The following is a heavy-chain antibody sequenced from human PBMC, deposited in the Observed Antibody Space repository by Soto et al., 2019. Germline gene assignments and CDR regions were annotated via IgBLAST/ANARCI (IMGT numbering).Heavy chain of an antibody. CDR1: GFTFSNYA. J-gene: IGHJ5*02. D-gene: IGHD3-22*01. V-gene: IGHV3-30*18. CDR3: AKGNYDISGISLTWFDP. Sequence: GGSLRLSCAASGFTFSNYAMHWVRQAPGKGPEWVAAISYDGRNKYYADSVKGRFTISRDNSKNTLDLQMNSLRAEDTAVYYCAKGNYDISGISLTWFDPWGQGTLVTVSS. CDR2: ISYDGRNK.